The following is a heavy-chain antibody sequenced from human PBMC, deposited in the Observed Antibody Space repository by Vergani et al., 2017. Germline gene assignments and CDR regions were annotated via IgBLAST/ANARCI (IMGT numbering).Heavy chain of an antibody. J-gene: IGHJ3*02. CDR2: IYYSGST. D-gene: IGHD3-22*01. V-gene: IGHV4-59*01. CDR3: ARSSGYYDSSGYYYDAFDI. Sequence: QVQLQESGPGLVKPSETLSLTCTVSGGSISSYYWSWIRQPPGKGLEWIGYIYYSGSTNYNPSLKSRGTISVDTSKNQFSLKLSSVTAADTAVYYCARSSGYYDSSGYYYDAFDIWGQGTMVTVSS. CDR1: GGSISSYY.